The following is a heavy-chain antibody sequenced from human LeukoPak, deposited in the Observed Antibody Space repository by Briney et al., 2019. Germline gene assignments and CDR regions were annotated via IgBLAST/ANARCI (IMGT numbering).Heavy chain of an antibody. CDR3: ARGLNYDYGDYEWGY. D-gene: IGHD4-17*01. Sequence: VASVKVSCKASGYTFTGYYMHWVRQAPGQGLEWMGRINPNSGGTNYAQKFQGRVTMTRNTSISTAYMELSNLRPEDTAVYYCARGLNYDYGDYEWGYWGQGTLVTVSS. CDR2: INPNSGGT. CDR1: GYTFTGYY. J-gene: IGHJ4*02. V-gene: IGHV1-2*06.